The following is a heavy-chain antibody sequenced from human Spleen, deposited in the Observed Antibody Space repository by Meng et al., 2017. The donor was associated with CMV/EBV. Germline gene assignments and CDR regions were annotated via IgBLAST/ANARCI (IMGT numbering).Heavy chain of an antibody. D-gene: IGHD4-11*01. J-gene: IGHJ6*02. V-gene: IGHV3-74*01. Sequence: GESLRLSCAASGFTFSRHWIHWVRQAPGKGLVWVSRINNDGRTTSYADSVKGRFTMSRDNAKNTVYLQMSSLSAEDTAVYFCARDVQYGMDVWGQGTTVTVSS. CDR1: GFTFSRHW. CDR3: ARDVQYGMDV. CDR2: INNDGRTT.